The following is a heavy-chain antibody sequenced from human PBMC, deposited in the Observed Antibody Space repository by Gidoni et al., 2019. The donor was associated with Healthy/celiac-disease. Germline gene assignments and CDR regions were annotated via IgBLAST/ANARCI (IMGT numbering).Heavy chain of an antibody. D-gene: IGHD2-2*01. Sequence: EVQLLESGGGLVQPGGSLRRSCAASGFTFSSYAMSWVRQAPGKGLEWVSAISGSGGSTYYADSVKGRFTISRDNSKNTLYLQMNSLRAEDTAVYYCATFPEVPAAKNWFDPWGQGTLVTVSS. CDR2: ISGSGGST. CDR1: GFTFSSYA. CDR3: ATFPEVPAAKNWFDP. V-gene: IGHV3-23*01. J-gene: IGHJ5*02.